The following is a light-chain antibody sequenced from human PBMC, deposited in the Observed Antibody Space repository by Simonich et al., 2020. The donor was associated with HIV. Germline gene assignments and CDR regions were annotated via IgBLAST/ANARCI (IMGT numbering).Light chain of an antibody. Sequence: EIVMTQSPATLSVSPGERATLSFRATQRVSSNLPWYQQKPGQAPRLLIDGASTRATGIPDRFRGSGSGTEFTLTISSMQSEDFTVYFCQQYNDWPYTFGQGTTLEIK. CDR1: QRVSSN. J-gene: IGKJ2*01. V-gene: IGKV3-15*01. CDR2: GAS. CDR3: QQYNDWPYT.